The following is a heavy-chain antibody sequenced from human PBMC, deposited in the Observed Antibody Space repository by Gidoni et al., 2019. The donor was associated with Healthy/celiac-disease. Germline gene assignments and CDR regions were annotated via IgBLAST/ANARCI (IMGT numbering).Heavy chain of an antibody. Sequence: QLQLQESGPGLVKPSETLSLPCPVPGGSISSYYWSLIRQPPGKGLEWIGYIYYSGSTNYNPPHRSRVTISVDTSKNQFSLKLSSVTAADTAVYYCARSGGADDSSGSMADYWGQGTLVTVSS. J-gene: IGHJ4*02. CDR1: GGSISSYY. CDR3: ARSGGADDSSGSMADY. D-gene: IGHD3-22*01. V-gene: IGHV4-59*01. CDR2: IYYSGST.